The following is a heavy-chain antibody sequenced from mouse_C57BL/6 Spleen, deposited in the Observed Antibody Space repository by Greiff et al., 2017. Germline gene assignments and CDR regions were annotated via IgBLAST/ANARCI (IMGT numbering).Heavy chain of an antibody. V-gene: IGHV5-16*01. Sequence: EVKLVESEGGLVQPGSSMKLSCTASGFTFSDYYMAWVRQVPEKGLEWVANINYYGSSTYYLDSLKSRFIISRDNAKNILYLQMSSLKSEDTATYYGAGDPPVYYGSSYCSFDVWAQGPRSPSPQ. CDR1: GFTFSDYY. CDR3: AGDPPVYYGSSYCSFDV. D-gene: IGHD1-1*01. CDR2: INYYGSST. J-gene: IGHJ1*03.